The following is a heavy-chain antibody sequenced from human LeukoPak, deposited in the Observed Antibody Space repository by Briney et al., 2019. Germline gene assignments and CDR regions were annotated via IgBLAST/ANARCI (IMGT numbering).Heavy chain of an antibody. V-gene: IGHV3-15*01. CDR1: GFTFSNAW. CDR2: IKSKTDGGTT. J-gene: IGHJ4*02. Sequence: PGGSLRLSCAASGFTFSNAWMSWVRQAPGKGLELVGRIKSKTDGGTTDYAAPVKGRFTISRDDSKNTLYVQMNSLKTEDTAVYYCTTGPYDYGSGTYYHWGQGTLVTVSS. D-gene: IGHD3-10*01. CDR3: TTGPYDYGSGTYYH.